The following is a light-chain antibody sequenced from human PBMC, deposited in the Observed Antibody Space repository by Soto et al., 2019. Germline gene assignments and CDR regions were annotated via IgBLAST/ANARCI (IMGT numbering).Light chain of an antibody. CDR1: SSNIGSNT. J-gene: IGLJ2*01. V-gene: IGLV1-44*01. Sequence: QSVLTQPPSVSAAPGQEVTISCSGSSSNIGSNTVNWYQQLPGTAPKLLIYSNNQRPSGVPDRFSGSKSGTSASLAISGLQSEDEADYYCAAWDDSLNGVVFGGGTKLTVL. CDR2: SNN. CDR3: AAWDDSLNGVV.